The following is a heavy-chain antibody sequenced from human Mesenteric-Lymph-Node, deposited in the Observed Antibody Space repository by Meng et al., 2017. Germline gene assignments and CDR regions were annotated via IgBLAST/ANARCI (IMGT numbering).Heavy chain of an antibody. Sequence: GSLRLSCTVSGASIRNYYWNWIRQSPGKGLEWIGYLYYSANTHYNPSLKSRVTISADTSKNSLYLQMNSLRAEDTAVYYCARIQLSAAGKSAFDYWGQGTLVTVSS. CDR2: LYYSANT. J-gene: IGHJ4*02. D-gene: IGHD6-13*01. CDR3: ARIQLSAAGKSAFDY. CDR1: GASIRNYY. V-gene: IGHV4-59*12.